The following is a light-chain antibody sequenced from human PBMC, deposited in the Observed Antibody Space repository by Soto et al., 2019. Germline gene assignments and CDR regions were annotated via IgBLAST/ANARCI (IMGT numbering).Light chain of an antibody. V-gene: IGLV2-23*02. Sequence: QSVLTQPASVSGSPGQSNTISCTGTSSDVGSYNLVSWYQQHPGKAPKLMIYEVSKRPSAVSNRFSGSKSGNTASLTISGLQAEDEADYYCCSYAGSSTYVFGTGTKVTVL. CDR1: SSDVGSYNL. CDR3: CSYAGSSTYV. J-gene: IGLJ1*01. CDR2: EVS.